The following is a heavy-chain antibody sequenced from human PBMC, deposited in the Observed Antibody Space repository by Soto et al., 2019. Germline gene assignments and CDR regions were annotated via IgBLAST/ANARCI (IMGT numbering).Heavy chain of an antibody. CDR2: ISSNSAYI. CDR1: GFTFRSFT. CDR3: TRDASRDSSARGWLDP. D-gene: IGHD6-13*01. V-gene: IGHV3-21*01. Sequence: GGSLRLSCAASGFTFRSFTMNWVRQAPGKGLEWVSTISSNSAYIYYTDALRGRVTISRDNAKNSLHLQMNSLRAEDTAVYYCTRDASRDSSARGWLDPRGTGTLVTVSS. J-gene: IGHJ5*02.